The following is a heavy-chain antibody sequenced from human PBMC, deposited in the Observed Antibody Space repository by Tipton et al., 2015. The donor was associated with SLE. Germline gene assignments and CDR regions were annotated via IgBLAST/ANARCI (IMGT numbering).Heavy chain of an antibody. CDR3: ARALEPVILWFRDHPRY. Sequence: QLVQSGAEVKKPGASVKVSCKASGYTFTGYYMHWVRQAPGQGLEWMGWINPNSGGTNYAQKFQGRVTMTRDTSISTAYMELSRLRSDDTAVYYCARALEPVILWFRDHPRYWGQGTLVTVSS. D-gene: IGHD3-10*01. V-gene: IGHV1-2*02. CDR2: INPNSGGT. J-gene: IGHJ4*02. CDR1: GYTFTGYY.